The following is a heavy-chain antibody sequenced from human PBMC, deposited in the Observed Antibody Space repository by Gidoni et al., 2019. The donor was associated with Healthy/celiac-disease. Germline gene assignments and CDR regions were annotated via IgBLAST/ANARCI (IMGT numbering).Heavy chain of an antibody. CDR3: AREGEDYGGNDQTTDY. CDR2: IYYSGST. D-gene: IGHD4-17*01. CDR1: GGSISSGGYY. J-gene: IGHJ4*02. V-gene: IGHV4-31*03. Sequence: QVQLQESGPGLVKPSQTLSLTCTVSGGSISSGGYYWSWIRQHPGKGLEWIGYIYYSGSTYYNPSLKSRVTISVDTSKNQFSLKLSSVTAADTAVYYCAREGEDYGGNDQTTDYWGQGTLVTVSS.